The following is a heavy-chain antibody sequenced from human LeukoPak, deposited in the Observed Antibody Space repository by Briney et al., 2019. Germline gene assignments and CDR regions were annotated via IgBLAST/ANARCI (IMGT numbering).Heavy chain of an antibody. CDR3: ARDFGGNAIFDF. Sequence: GGSLRLSCAASGFTFSNYAMSWVRQAPGKGLEWVSVIRGTSGNTNYADSVKGRFTISRDNSKNMLYLQMDSRRVEDTAVYYCARDFGGNAIFDFWGQGTLVTVSS. D-gene: IGHD4-23*01. V-gene: IGHV3-23*01. CDR1: GFTFSNYA. CDR2: IRGTSGNT. J-gene: IGHJ4*02.